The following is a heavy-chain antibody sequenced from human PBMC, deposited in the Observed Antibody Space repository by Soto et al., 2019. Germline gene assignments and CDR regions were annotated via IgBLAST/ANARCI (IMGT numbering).Heavy chain of an antibody. J-gene: IGHJ2*01. CDR1: GYTFTSYA. CDR3: ARGGSLYWYFAL. D-gene: IGHD1-26*01. V-gene: IGHV1-3*01. CDR2: INAGNGNT. Sequence: QVQLVQSGAEVKKPGASVKVSCKASGYTFTSYAMHWVRQAPGQRLEWMGWINAGNGNTKYSQKFQGRVTITRDTSASTVYMELSSLRSEDTAVYYCARGGSLYWYFALWGRGTLVTVSS.